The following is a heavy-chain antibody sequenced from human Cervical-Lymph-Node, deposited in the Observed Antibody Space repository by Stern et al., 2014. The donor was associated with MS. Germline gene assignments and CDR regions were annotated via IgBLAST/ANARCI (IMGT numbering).Heavy chain of an antibody. CDR3: ARDGMTAATYYFDF. CDR1: GYSFTSYY. CDR2: INPSCGRT. Sequence: VQLFESGAEVKKPGASVKVSCKASGYSFTSYYMHWVRQAPGQGREGMGIINPSCGRTNYAQKFQDRVTMTRDTSTSTVYMEMSSLRSEDTALYYCARDGMTAATYYFDFWGQGTVVTVSS. J-gene: IGHJ4*02. V-gene: IGHV1-46*01. D-gene: IGHD6-13*01.